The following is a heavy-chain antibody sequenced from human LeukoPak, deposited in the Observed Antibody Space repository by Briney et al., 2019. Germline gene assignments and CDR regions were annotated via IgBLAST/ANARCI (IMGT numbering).Heavy chain of an antibody. CDR3: ARGVGAAAADY. V-gene: IGHV3-21*01. J-gene: IGHJ4*02. D-gene: IGHD6-13*01. Sequence: GGSLRLSCAASEFTFSSYSMNWVRQAPGKGLEWVSSISSSSSYIYYADSVKGRFTISRDNAKNSLYLQMNSLRAEDTAVYYCARGVGAAAADYWGQGTLVTVSS. CDR2: ISSSSSYI. CDR1: EFTFSSYS.